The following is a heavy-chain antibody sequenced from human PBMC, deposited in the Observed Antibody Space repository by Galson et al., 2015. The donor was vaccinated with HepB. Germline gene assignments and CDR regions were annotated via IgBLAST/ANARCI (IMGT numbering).Heavy chain of an antibody. Sequence: SETLSLTCTVSGGSISNHYWNWIRQSGGKGLEWIGRFYNNGSTNYNASLESRVTILVDRSKNQFSLRLTSVTAADTARYYCAREILGGYAVFDLWGQGTLVTVSS. J-gene: IGHJ4*02. CDR1: GGSISNHY. CDR3: AREILGGYAVFDL. D-gene: IGHD5-12*01. CDR2: FYNNGST. V-gene: IGHV4-4*07.